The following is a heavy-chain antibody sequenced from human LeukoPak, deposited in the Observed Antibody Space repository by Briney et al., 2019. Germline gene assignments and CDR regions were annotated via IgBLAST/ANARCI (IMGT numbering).Heavy chain of an antibody. Sequence: SETLSLTCTVSGNSISSSSYNWGWIRQPPGKGLEWIGNIYYTGSTHSNPSLKSRVTISADTSKNQFSLNLSSVTAADTAVYYCARHQNYPHFQYWGQGTLVTVSS. CDR3: ARHQNYPHFQY. CDR2: IYYTGST. V-gene: IGHV4-39*01. D-gene: IGHD1-7*01. CDR1: GNSISSSSYN. J-gene: IGHJ1*01.